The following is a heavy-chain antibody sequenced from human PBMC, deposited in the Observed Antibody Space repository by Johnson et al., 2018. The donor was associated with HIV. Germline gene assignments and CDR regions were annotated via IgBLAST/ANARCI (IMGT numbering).Heavy chain of an antibody. V-gene: IGHV3-30*19. CDR3: ARRFYDSSGAGFDI. J-gene: IGHJ3*02. D-gene: IGHD3-22*01. CDR1: GFNFSSYG. Sequence: QVQLVESGGGVVQPGRSLRLSCAASGFNFSSYGMHWVRQAPGKGLEWVAVIWYDGSNQYYADSVKGRFTISRDNSKNTLYLQMGSLRAEDMAVYYCARRFYDSSGAGFDIWGQGTMVTVSS. CDR2: IWYDGSNQ.